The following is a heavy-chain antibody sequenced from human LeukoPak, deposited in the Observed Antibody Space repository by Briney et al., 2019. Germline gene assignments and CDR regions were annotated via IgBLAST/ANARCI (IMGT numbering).Heavy chain of an antibody. Sequence: PSGTLSLACTVSGDSINSLDLWSWVRQPPGKGLEWIGEMYLSGTTHSNPSVKSRVTISIDKSKNQFFLNLSSVTAADTAVYYCAGLVGRYSSGLYYYYFDYWGQGTLVTVSS. CDR1: GDSINSLDL. CDR2: MYLSGTT. V-gene: IGHV4-4*02. D-gene: IGHD3-22*01. J-gene: IGHJ4*02. CDR3: AGLVGRYSSGLYYYYFDY.